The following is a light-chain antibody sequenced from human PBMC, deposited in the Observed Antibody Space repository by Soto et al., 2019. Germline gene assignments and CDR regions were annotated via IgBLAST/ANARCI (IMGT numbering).Light chain of an antibody. CDR2: DVS. CDR1: SSDVGGYNY. CDR3: SSYTSSSTLDV. J-gene: IGLJ1*01. V-gene: IGLV2-14*01. Sequence: LTQPASVSGSPGQSITISCTGTSSDVGGYNYVSWYQQHPGKAPKLMIYDVSNRPSGVSNRFSGSKSGNTASLTISGLQAEDEADYYCSSYTSSSTLDVFGTGTKLTVL.